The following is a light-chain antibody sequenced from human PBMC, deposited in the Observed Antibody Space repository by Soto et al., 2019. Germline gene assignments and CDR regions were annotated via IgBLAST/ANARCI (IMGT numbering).Light chain of an antibody. J-gene: IGKJ5*01. CDR1: QSVNNF. CDR3: QQYGSSPPIT. CDR2: DAS. V-gene: IGKV3-11*01. Sequence: EILFTKAPAIVSLSPGERATPSCRASQSVNNFFAWYQQKPGQAQRLLIYDASYRAPGIPARFSGSVSWTDFTLTISSLEAEDFAVYYCQQYGSSPPITFGQGTRLEIK.